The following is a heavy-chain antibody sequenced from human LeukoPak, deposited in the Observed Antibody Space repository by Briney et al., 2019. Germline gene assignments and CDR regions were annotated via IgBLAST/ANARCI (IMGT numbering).Heavy chain of an antibody. Sequence: GGSLRLSCAASGFTFSSYSMNWVRQAPGKGLEWVSSISSSSSYIYYADSVKGRFTISRDNAKNSLYLQMNSLRAEDTAVYYCARSPRDGYNSFDFWGQGTLVTVSS. V-gene: IGHV3-21*01. CDR3: ARSPRDGYNSFDF. J-gene: IGHJ4*02. CDR2: ISSSSSYI. D-gene: IGHD5-24*01. CDR1: GFTFSSYS.